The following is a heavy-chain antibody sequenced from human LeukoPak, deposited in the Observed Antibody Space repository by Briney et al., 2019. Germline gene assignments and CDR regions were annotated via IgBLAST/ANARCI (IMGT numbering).Heavy chain of an antibody. D-gene: IGHD4-17*01. CDR2: IKGGGDGT. J-gene: IGHJ4*02. V-gene: IGHV3-23*01. CDR1: GFNFRAYW. Sequence: PGGSLRLSCTTSGFNFRAYWMGWVRQAPGKGLEWVSHIKGGGDGTYYADSVKGRFTISRDNSKNTLYLQMNSLRAEDTAIYYCARDAYAVADYWGQGTLVTVSS. CDR3: ARDAYAVADY.